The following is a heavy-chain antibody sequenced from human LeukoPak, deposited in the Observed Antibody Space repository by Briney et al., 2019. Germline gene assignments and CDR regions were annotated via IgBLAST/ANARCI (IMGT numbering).Heavy chain of an antibody. V-gene: IGHV3-23*01. CDR1: RFTFSTYA. CDR3: ARAYSSSWYDY. D-gene: IGHD6-13*01. CDR2: ISGRGNNT. Sequence: GGSLRLSCAASRFTFSTYAMSWFRQAPGKGLEWVSSISGRGNNTYYADSVKGRFTISRDNSKNTLHLQMNSLRAEDTAIYYCARAYSSSWYDYWGQGTLVTVSS. J-gene: IGHJ4*02.